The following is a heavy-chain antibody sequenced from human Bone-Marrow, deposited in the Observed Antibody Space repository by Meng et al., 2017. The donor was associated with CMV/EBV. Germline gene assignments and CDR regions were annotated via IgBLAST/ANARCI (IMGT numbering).Heavy chain of an antibody. CDR3: AKRGDSSGTYAMDV. D-gene: IGHD3-22*01. Sequence: GESLKISCAASGFTFSRNSMNWVRQALGKGLEWVSSISNSNNYIYYADSVKGRFTISRDNAKNSLYLQMNSLRAEDTAVYYCAKRGDSSGTYAMDVWGQGTTVTVSS. J-gene: IGHJ6*02. V-gene: IGHV3-21*01. CDR2: ISNSNNYI. CDR1: GFTFSRNS.